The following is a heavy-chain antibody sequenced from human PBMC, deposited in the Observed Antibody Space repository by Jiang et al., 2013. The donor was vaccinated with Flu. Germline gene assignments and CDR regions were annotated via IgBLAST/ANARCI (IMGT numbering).Heavy chain of an antibody. CDR2: ISGDGSFI. CDR3: ARGIKNYYGVDV. CDR1: GFTFSSYW. V-gene: IGHV3-74*01. D-gene: IGHD3-10*01. Sequence: QLVESGGGLVQPGGSLRLSCAASGFTFSSYWIHWVRQAPGSGLEWVSRISGDGSFITYADFVKGRFTISRDNADNTLFLQMNSLRDEDTAVYYCARGIKNYYGVDVWGQGTTVTVSS. J-gene: IGHJ6*02.